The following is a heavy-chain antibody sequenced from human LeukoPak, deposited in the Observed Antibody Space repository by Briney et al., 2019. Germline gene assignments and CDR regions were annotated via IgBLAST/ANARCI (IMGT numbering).Heavy chain of an antibody. J-gene: IGHJ4*02. D-gene: IGHD3-22*01. CDR2: FDPEDGET. CDR1: GYTLTELS. Sequence: ASVKVSCKVSGYTLTELSMHWVRQAPGKGLEWMGGFDPEDGETIYAQKFQGRVTMTEDTSTDTAYMELSSLRSEDTAVYYCARGVTRYDSSGYYYGYWGQGTLVTVSS. CDR3: ARGVTRYDSSGYYYGY. V-gene: IGHV1-24*01.